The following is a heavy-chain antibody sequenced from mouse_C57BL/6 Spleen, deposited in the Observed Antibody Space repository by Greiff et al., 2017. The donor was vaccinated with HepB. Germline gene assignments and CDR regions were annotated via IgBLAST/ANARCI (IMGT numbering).Heavy chain of an antibody. D-gene: IGHD2-2*01. V-gene: IGHV2-9-1*01. CDR2: IWTGGGT. CDR1: GFSLTSYA. CDR3: ARKGGYDEGYAMDY. Sequence: VHLVESGPGLVAPSQSLSITCTVSGFSLTSYAISWVRQPPGKGLEWLGVIWTGGGTNYNSALKSRLSISKDNSKSQVFLKMNSLQTDDTARYYCARKGGYDEGYAMDYWGQGTSVTVSS. J-gene: IGHJ4*01.